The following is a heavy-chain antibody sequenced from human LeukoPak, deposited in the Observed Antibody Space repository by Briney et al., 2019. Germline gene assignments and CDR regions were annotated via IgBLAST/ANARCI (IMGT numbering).Heavy chain of an antibody. CDR1: GYTLTGYY. Sequence: GASVKVSCKASGYTLTGYYMHWVRQAPGQGLEWMGWINPNSGGTNYAQKFQGRVTMTRDTSISTAYMELSRLRSDDTAVYYCARDLYDYGDYVFDYWGQGTLVTVSS. V-gene: IGHV1-2*02. D-gene: IGHD4-17*01. J-gene: IGHJ4*02. CDR2: INPNSGGT. CDR3: ARDLYDYGDYVFDY.